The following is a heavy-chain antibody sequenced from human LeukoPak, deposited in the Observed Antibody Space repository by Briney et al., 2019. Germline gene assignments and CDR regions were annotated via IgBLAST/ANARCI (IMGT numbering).Heavy chain of an antibody. D-gene: IGHD3-22*01. J-gene: IGHJ1*01. CDR2: ISAYNGNT. Sequence: ASVKVSCKASGYTFTSYGISWVRQAPGQGLEWMGWISAYNGNTNYAQKLQGRVTMTTDTSTSTAYMELRSLRSDDTAMYYCARDVRYYDSSDYYSAEYFQYWGQGTLVTVSS. V-gene: IGHV1-18*01. CDR3: ARDVRYYDSSDYYSAEYFQY. CDR1: GYTFTSYG.